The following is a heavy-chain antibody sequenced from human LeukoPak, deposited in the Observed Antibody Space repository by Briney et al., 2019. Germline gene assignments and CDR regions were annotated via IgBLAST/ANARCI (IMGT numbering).Heavy chain of an antibody. CDR3: ARASPIYDILTGSPE. CDR1: GFNFSSYS. Sequence: GGSLRLSCAASGFNFSSYSMNWVRQAPGKGLEWVSSISSSSSYIYYADSVKGRFTISRDNAKNSLYLQMNSLRAEDTAVYYCARASPIYDILTGSPEWGQGTLVTVSS. V-gene: IGHV3-21*01. CDR2: ISSSSSYI. J-gene: IGHJ4*02. D-gene: IGHD3-9*01.